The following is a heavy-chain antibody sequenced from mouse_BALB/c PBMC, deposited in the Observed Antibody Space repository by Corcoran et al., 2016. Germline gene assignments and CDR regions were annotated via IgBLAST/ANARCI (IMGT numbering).Heavy chain of an antibody. CDR2: INPNSDST. CDR3: ARYSSGYYFDY. J-gene: IGHJ2*01. V-gene: IGHV1-18*01. Sequence: EVQLQQFGAELVKPGASVKISCKASGYTFTDYNMDWVKQSHGKSLEWIGDINPNSDSTSYNQKFKGKATLTVDKSSSTAYMELRSLTSEDTAVYYCARYSSGYYFDYWGQGTTLTVSS. CDR1: GYTFTDYN. D-gene: IGHD3-1*01.